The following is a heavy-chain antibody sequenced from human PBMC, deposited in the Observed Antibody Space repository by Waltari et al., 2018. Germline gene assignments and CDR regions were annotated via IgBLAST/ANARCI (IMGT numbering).Heavy chain of an antibody. CDR1: GFTFSNAW. D-gene: IGHD3-22*01. V-gene: IGHV3-15*01. J-gene: IGHJ4*02. CDR3: TTRDYYDSSGALDY. CDR2: IKSKTDGGTT. Sequence: EVQLVESGGVLVKPGGSLRLSCAASGFTFSNAWMSWVRQAPGKGLEWVGRIKSKTDGGTTDYAAPVKGRFTISRDDSKNTLYLQMNSLKTEDTAVYYCTTRDYYDSSGALDYWGQGTLVTVSS.